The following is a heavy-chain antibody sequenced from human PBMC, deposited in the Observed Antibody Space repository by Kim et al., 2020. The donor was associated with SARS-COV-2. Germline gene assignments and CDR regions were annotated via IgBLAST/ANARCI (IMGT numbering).Heavy chain of an antibody. CDR2: IDSDGSST. V-gene: IGHV3-74*01. CDR3: ARDSFVGAISLKGGFDY. J-gene: IGHJ4*03. Sequence: GGSLRLSCAASGFTLSSYWMHWVRQTPGKGLVWVSRIDSDGSSTSYADSVKGRFTVSRDNAKNTLYLQMNSLRAEDTAVYYCARDSFVGAISLKGGFDYSGAGTLCTVSS. CDR1: GFTLSSYW. D-gene: IGHD1-26*01.